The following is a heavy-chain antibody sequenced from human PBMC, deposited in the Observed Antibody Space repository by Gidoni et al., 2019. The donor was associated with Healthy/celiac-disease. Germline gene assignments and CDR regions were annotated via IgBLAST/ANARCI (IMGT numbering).Heavy chain of an antibody. V-gene: IGHV3-66*01. CDR1: GFPVSSNY. Sequence: EVQLVESGGGLVQPGGSLRLSCAASGFPVSSNYISWVRQAPGKGLEWVSVIYSGGSTYYADSVKGRLTISRDNSKNTLYLQMNSLRAEDTAVYYCARDGLAAAGTRAEDAFDIWGQGTMVTVSS. J-gene: IGHJ3*02. D-gene: IGHD6-13*01. CDR3: ARDGLAAAGTRAEDAFDI. CDR2: IYSGGST.